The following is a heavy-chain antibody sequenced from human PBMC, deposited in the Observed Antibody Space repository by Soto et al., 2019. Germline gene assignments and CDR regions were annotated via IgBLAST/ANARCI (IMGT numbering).Heavy chain of an antibody. D-gene: IGHD3-10*01. V-gene: IGHV4-30-4*01. CDR2: IYYSGST. CDR1: GGSISSGDYY. Sequence: SETLSLTCTVSGGSISSGDYYWSWIRQPPGKGLEWIGYIYYSGSTYYNPSLKSRVTISVDTSKNQFSLKLSSVTATDTAVYYCARDLKYYGSGSYFDYWGQGTLVTSPQ. J-gene: IGHJ4*02. CDR3: ARDLKYYGSGSYFDY.